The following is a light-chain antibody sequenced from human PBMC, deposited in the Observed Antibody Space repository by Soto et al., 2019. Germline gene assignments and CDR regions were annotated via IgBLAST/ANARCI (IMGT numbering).Light chain of an antibody. V-gene: IGLV2-14*03. CDR3: SSYASSSTVI. CDR1: SSDVGGYTY. CDR2: EAT. Sequence: QSVLTQPASVSGSPGQSITIFCTGTSSDVGGYTYISWYQQHPGKIPKVIIYEATNRPSGVSSRFSGSKSGNTASLTISGLQAEDEADYYCSSYASSSTVIFGGGTKLTVL. J-gene: IGLJ2*01.